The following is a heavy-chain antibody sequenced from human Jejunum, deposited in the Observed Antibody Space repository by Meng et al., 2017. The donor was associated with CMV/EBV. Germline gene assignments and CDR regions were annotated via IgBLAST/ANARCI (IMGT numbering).Heavy chain of an antibody. D-gene: IGHD4-11*01. J-gene: IGHJ4*02. CDR3: AKQGYSNDLDY. Sequence: GAAGFIFSNYAWIWVRQAPGKGLEWVSTVSGSGGTTYYADSVKGRFTVSRDNSKNTVYLQMNSLRAEDTAVYYCAKQGYSNDLDYWGQGTLVTVSS. V-gene: IGHV3-23*01. CDR1: GFIFSNYA. CDR2: VSGSGGTT.